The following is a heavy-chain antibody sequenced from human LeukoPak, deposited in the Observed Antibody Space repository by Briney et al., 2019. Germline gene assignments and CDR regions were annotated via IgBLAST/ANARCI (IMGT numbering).Heavy chain of an antibody. CDR1: GFTFSSYE. CDR3: ARDHWYSSGWFPQRGFVDY. CDR2: ISSTGSTI. J-gene: IGHJ4*02. Sequence: PGGSLRLSCAASGFTFSSYEMNWVRQAPGKGLEWVSYISSTGSTIYYADFVKGRFTISRDNAKNSLYLQMNSLRAEDTAVYYCARDHWYSSGWFPQRGFVDYWGQGTLVTVSS. V-gene: IGHV3-48*03. D-gene: IGHD6-19*01.